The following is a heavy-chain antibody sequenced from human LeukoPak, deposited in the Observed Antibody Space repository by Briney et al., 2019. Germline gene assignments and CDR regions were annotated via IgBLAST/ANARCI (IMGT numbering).Heavy chain of an antibody. CDR3: VRGSGFLLDY. J-gene: IGHJ4*02. D-gene: IGHD6-19*01. Sequence: PGGSLRLSCAASGFPFSNHWMSWVRQTPGKGLEWVAKIKEGGSERYYVDSVKGRFTISRDDANYSVYLQLNTLRVEDTAVYHWVRGSGFLLDYWGEGTLVSVSS. CDR2: IKEGGSER. V-gene: IGHV3-7*01. CDR1: GFPFSNHW.